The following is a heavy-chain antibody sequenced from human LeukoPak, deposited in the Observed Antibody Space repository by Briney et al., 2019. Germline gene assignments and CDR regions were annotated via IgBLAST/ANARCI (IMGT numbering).Heavy chain of an antibody. V-gene: IGHV3-30-3*01. CDR2: ISYDGSNK. CDR1: GFTFSSYA. D-gene: IGHD3-22*01. Sequence: PGRSLRLSCAASGFTFSSYAMHWVRQAPGKGLEWVAVISYDGSNKYYADSVKGRFTISRDNSKNTLYLQMNSLRAEDTAVYYCARGLRNYYDSSDLLDYWGQGTLVTVSS. CDR3: ARGLRNYYDSSDLLDY. J-gene: IGHJ4*02.